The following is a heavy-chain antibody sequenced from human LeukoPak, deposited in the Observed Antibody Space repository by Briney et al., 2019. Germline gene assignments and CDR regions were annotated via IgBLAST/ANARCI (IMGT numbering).Heavy chain of an antibody. CDR3: ARGRYSGYMYYFDY. D-gene: IGHD5-12*01. Sequence: GGSLRLSCAASGFTFSSFGMHWVRQAPGKGLEWVANIKQDGSETYYVDAVKGRFTISRDNAKNSLYLQMNSLRVDDTAVYFCARGRYSGYMYYFDYGGQGTLVTVSS. CDR2: IKQDGSET. V-gene: IGHV3-7*01. J-gene: IGHJ4*02. CDR1: GFTFSSFG.